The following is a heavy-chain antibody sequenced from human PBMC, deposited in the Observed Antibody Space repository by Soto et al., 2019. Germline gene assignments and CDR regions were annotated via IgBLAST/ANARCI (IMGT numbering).Heavy chain of an antibody. V-gene: IGHV4-59*01. Sequence: SETLSLTCTVSGGSISGYYWSWIRQPPGKGLEWIGYIYYSGTTSYNPSLNSRVTMSVDTSKNQFSLKVNSVTAADTAVYYCARYSYYGSGATVVAYWGKGTLVPVSS. J-gene: IGHJ4*02. CDR2: IYYSGTT. CDR1: GGSISGYY. CDR3: ARYSYYGSGATVVAY. D-gene: IGHD3-10*01.